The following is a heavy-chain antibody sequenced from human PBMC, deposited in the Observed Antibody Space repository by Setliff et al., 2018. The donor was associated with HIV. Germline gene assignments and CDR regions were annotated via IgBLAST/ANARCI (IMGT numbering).Heavy chain of an antibody. D-gene: IGHD3-3*01. CDR3: ARSIVPVASGYYYFEY. J-gene: IGHJ4*02. CDR2: IDHTGST. Sequence: SETLSLTCTVSGGSINSTSYYWGWIRQPPGNGLEWIGSIDHTGSTYYKPSLKSRVTISVDTSKNQFSLRLSSVAAGDTAVYYCARSIVPVASGYYYFEYWGQGALVTVSS. V-gene: IGHV4-39*01. CDR1: GGSINSTSYY.